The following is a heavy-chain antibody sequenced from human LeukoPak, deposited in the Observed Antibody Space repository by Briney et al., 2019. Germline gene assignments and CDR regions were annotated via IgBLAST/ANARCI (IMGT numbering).Heavy chain of an antibody. V-gene: IGHV4-39*01. CDR1: GGSIGSSSYY. CDR2: MYYSGST. J-gene: IGHJ4*02. D-gene: IGHD3-22*01. CDR3: ARYYYDSSGYYYLDY. Sequence: SETLSLTCTVSGGSIGSSSYYWGWIRQPPGKGLEWIGSMYYSGSTYYSLSLKSRVTISGDTSKSQFSLKLGSVTAADTAVYYCARYYYDSSGYYYLDYWGQGTLVTVSS.